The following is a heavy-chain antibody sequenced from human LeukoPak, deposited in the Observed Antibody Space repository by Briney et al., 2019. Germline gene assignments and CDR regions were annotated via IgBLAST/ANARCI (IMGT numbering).Heavy chain of an antibody. CDR2: ISYDGSNK. CDR1: GFTFSSYA. V-gene: IGHV3-30-3*01. Sequence: PGGSLRLSCAASGFTFSSYAMHWVRQAPGKGLEWVAVISYDGSNKYYADSVKGRFTISRDNSKNTLYLQMNSLRAEDTAVYYCARLLLYGNWFDPWGQGTLVTVSS. D-gene: IGHD4-17*01. CDR3: ARLLLYGNWFDP. J-gene: IGHJ5*02.